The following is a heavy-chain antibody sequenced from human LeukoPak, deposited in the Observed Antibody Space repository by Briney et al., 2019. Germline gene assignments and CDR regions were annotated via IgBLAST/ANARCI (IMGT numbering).Heavy chain of an antibody. V-gene: IGHV4-61*02. CDR2: IYTSGST. D-gene: IGHD5-18*01. Sequence: SETLSLTCTVSGASINSGAYYWTWIRQPAGKGLEWIGRIYTSGSTDYNPSLKSRVNISRDTSKNHFSLKLDSVTAADTAVYYCARTTEGGYTYGYFYYYYMDVWGKGTTVTISS. CDR1: GASINSGAYY. CDR3: ARTTEGGYTYGYFYYYYMDV. J-gene: IGHJ6*03.